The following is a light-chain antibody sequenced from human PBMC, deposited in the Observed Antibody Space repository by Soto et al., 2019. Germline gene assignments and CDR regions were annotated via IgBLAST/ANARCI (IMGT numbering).Light chain of an antibody. CDR2: RNN. CDR1: SSNIGSNF. Sequence: QSALTQPPSSSGPPGQGVTISCSGTSSNIGSNFVYWYYQIPGTAPQLLLFRNNQRPSGVPDRFSGFKSGTSASLGISGLRPEDEADYYCATWDDALSGWVFGGVTNLTVL. J-gene: IGLJ3*02. CDR3: ATWDDALSGWV. V-gene: IGLV1-47*01.